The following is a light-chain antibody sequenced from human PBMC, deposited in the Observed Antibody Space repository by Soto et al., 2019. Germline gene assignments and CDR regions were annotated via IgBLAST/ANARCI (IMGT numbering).Light chain of an antibody. CDR1: SSNIGAGYD. V-gene: IGLV1-40*01. CDR3: SSYAGSSNV. J-gene: IGLJ1*01. Sequence: QSVLTQPPSVSGAPGQRVTISCTGSSSNIGAGYDVHWYQQRPGTAPKLMIYEVNKRPSGVPDRFSGSKSGNTASLTVSGLQAEDEADYYCSSYAGSSNVFGTGTKVTV. CDR2: EVN.